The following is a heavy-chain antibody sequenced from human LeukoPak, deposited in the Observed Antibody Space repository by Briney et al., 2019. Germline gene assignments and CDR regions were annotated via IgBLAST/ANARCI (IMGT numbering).Heavy chain of an antibody. CDR2: IYYSGST. CDR3: ARRLVRAKWFDP. J-gene: IGHJ5*02. V-gene: IGHV4-59*12. CDR1: GGSISSNY. D-gene: IGHD2-21*01. Sequence: PSETLSLTCTVSGGSISSNYWSWIRQPPGKGLEWIGYIYYSGSTNFNPSLKSRVTISVDTSKNQFSLKLSSVTAADTAVYYCARRLVRAKWFDPWGQGTLVTVSS.